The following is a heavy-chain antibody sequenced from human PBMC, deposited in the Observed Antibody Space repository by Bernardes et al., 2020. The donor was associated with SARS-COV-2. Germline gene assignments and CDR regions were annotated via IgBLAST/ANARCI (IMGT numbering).Heavy chain of an antibody. Sequence: GESLKISCKASGYTFTTYWIGWVRQMPGKGLEWMGIIWPGDSDSKYSPSFQGQVTISADKSITTAYLQWNSLKTSDTAIYYCARQGVLQQPTLDYWGQGTLVTVSS. CDR3: ARQGVLQQPTLDY. CDR1: GYTFTTYW. D-gene: IGHD6-13*01. CDR2: IWPGDSDS. J-gene: IGHJ4*02. V-gene: IGHV5-51*01.